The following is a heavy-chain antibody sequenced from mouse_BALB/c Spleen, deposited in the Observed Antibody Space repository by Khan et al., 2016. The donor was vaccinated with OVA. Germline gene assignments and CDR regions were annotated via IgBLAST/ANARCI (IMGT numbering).Heavy chain of an antibody. CDR2: TNPTNGLT. Sequence: QVQLQQSGAELVKAGASVKMSCKASGYTFTTYWMHWVKQRLGQGLEWFAETNPTNGLTYYNEKFKSRSTLTVDISSSTAYMLINGPTFADSAVYCGARIKKKVASYFDYWGQGTTLTVSS. CDR1: GYTFTTYW. D-gene: IGHD1-1*01. V-gene: IGHV1S81*02. J-gene: IGHJ2*01. CDR3: ARIKKKVASYFDY.